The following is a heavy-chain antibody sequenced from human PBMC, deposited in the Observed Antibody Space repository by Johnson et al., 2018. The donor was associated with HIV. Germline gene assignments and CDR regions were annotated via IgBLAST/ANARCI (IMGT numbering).Heavy chain of an antibody. CDR1: GFTFSSYA. CDR2: ISYDGSNK. D-gene: IGHD2-21*01. J-gene: IGHJ3*02. V-gene: IGHV3-30-3*01. Sequence: QVQLVESWGGVVQPGRSLRLSCAASGFTFSSYAMHWVRQAPGKGLEWVAVISYDGSNKYYADSVKGRFTISRDNSKNTLYLQMNSLRAEDTAVYYCARGGHAVVAKPFGAFDIWGQGTMVTVSS. CDR3: ARGGHAVVAKPFGAFDI.